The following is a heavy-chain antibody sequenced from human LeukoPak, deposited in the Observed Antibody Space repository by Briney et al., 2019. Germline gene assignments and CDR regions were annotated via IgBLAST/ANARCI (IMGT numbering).Heavy chain of an antibody. D-gene: IGHD7-27*01. CDR3: TREVERGGSYWGGDS. Sequence: GGSLRLSCATSGFNFEDYAMNWVRQAPGKGLEWVGLITSKAYGETTVLAASVKGRFSISRDESKPVAYLQMNSLKIEDTGVYYCTREVERGGSYWGGDSWGQGTQVTVSS. CDR2: ITSKAYGETT. CDR1: GFNFEDYA. V-gene: IGHV3-49*04. J-gene: IGHJ4*02.